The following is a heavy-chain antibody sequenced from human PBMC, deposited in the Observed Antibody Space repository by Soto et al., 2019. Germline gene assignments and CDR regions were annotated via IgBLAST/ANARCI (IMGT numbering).Heavy chain of an antibody. D-gene: IGHD4-17*01. J-gene: IGHJ4*02. CDR1: GGTFSSYT. CDR2: IIPILGIA. Sequence: QVQLVQSGAEVKKPGSSVKVSCKASGGTFSSYTISWVRQAPGQGLEGMGRIIPILGIANYAQKFQGRVTITADKSTSTAYMELSSLRSEDTAVYYCAGDQDYGGNPGPDYWGQGTLVTVSS. V-gene: IGHV1-69*08. CDR3: AGDQDYGGNPGPDY.